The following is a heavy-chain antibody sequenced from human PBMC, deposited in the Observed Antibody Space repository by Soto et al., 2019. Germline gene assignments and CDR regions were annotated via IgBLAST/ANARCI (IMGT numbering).Heavy chain of an antibody. J-gene: IGHJ4*02. D-gene: IGHD3-3*01. CDR1: GGSFSGYY. CDR3: ARGEYYDFWSGYSIGDYYFDY. Sequence: SETLSLTCAVYGGSFSGYYWSWIRQPPGKGLEWFGEINHSGSTNYNPSLKSRVTISVDTSKNQFSLKLSSVTAADTAVYYCARGEYYDFWSGYSIGDYYFDYWGQGTLVTVSS. CDR2: INHSGST. V-gene: IGHV4-34*01.